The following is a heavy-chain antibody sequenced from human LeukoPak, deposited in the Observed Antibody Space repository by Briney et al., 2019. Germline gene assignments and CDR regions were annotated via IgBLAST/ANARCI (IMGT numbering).Heavy chain of an antibody. CDR2: IYSGGNT. CDR1: GFTVSTNY. Sequence: PGGSLRLSCAVSGFTVSTNYMNWVRQAPGKGLEWVSLIYSGGNTDYADSVKGRFTISRDNSKNTLYLQMNIPRAEDTAVYYCARRGDNYGSPFDYWGQGTLVTVSS. J-gene: IGHJ4*02. CDR3: ARRGDNYGSPFDY. D-gene: IGHD5-18*01. V-gene: IGHV3-53*01.